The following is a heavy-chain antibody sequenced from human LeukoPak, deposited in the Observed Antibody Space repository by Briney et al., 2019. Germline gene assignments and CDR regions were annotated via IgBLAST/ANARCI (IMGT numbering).Heavy chain of an antibody. CDR2: IYTTGST. CDR3: ARDLRATANCSSTSCYGSPDYYYYYMEV. CDR1: GGSISSGSYY. D-gene: IGHD2-2*01. Sequence: SETLSLTCTVSGGSISSGSYYWSWIRQPAGKGLEWIGRIYTTGSTNYNPSLKSRVTISVDTSENQFSLKLSSVTAADTAIYYCARDLRATANCSSTSCYGSPDYYYYYMEVWGKGTTVTVSS. V-gene: IGHV4-61*02. J-gene: IGHJ6*03.